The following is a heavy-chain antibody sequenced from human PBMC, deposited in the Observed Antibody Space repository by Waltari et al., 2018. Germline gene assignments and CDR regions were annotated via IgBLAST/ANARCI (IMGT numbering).Heavy chain of an antibody. CDR2: ISPNNGDT. D-gene: IGHD5-12*01. V-gene: IGHV1-2*04. Sequence: QVQLVQSGAEVKNLGASVRVSCQASGYSFSDHHMHWVRQAPGQGLEWGGLISPNNGDTNYAQRFQGWVTMTSDSSISTAYMELNRLRSDDTAVYYCARGGYSYGYGMDVWGQGTTVIVSS. J-gene: IGHJ6*02. CDR1: GYSFSDHH. CDR3: ARGGYSYGYGMDV.